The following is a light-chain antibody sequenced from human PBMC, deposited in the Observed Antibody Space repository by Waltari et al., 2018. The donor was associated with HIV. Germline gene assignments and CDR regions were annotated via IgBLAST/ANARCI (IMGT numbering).Light chain of an antibody. Sequence: QSVLTQPPSASGTPGQRVTISSSGGSSNIATNYVSWFHHLPDTAPKFFIYRNVSRPSGGPDRFSGSKSGTSPSLAISGFRSEDETNYYDTLINWVFGGRTKLTVL. CDR2: RNV. V-gene: IGLV1-47*01. CDR3: TLINWV. J-gene: IGLJ3*02. CDR1: SSNIATNY.